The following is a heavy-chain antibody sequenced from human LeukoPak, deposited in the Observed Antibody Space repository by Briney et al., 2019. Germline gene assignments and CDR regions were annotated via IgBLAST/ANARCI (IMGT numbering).Heavy chain of an antibody. CDR3: AKFLWPPYYYYGMDV. CDR2: ISTNSGAT. Sequence: GGSLRLSCTASGFTFSSYGMHWVRQAPEKGLEWVSFISTNSGATYYADSVKGRFTISRDNSKNTLYLQMNSLRAEDTAVYYCAKFLWPPYYYYGMDVWGQGTTVTVSS. J-gene: IGHJ6*02. V-gene: IGHV3-23*01. CDR1: GFTFSSYG. D-gene: IGHD2/OR15-2a*01.